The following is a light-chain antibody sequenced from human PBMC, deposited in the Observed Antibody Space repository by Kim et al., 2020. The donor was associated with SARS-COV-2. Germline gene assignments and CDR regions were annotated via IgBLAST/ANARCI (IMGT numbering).Light chain of an antibody. V-gene: IGKV1-27*01. J-gene: IGKJ1*01. CDR1: QGISNY. CDR3: QKYNSAPQT. Sequence: ASVGDRVTITCRASQGISNYLAWYQQKPGKVPKLLIYAASTWQSGVPSRFSGSGSGTDFTLTISSLQPEDVATYYCQKYNSAPQTFGQGTKVDIK. CDR2: AAS.